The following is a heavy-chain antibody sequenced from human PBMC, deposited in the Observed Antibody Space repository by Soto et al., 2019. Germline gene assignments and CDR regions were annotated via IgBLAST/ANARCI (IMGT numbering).Heavy chain of an antibody. J-gene: IGHJ6*02. CDR1: GFTFSSYA. CDR2: ISGSGGST. D-gene: IGHD6-6*01. Sequence: GGSLRLSCAASGFTFSSYAMSWVRQAPGKGLEWVSAISGSGGSTYYADSVKGRFTISRDNSKNTLYIQMNSLRAEDTAVYYCSRIGSIAAPTRDYYYYGMDVWGQGTTVTVSS. CDR3: SRIGSIAAPTRDYYYYGMDV. V-gene: IGHV3-23*01.